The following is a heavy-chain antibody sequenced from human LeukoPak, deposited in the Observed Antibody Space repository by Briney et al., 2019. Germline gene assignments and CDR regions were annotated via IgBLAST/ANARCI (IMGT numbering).Heavy chain of an antibody. Sequence: SETLSLTCTVSGGSISSGDYYWSWIRQRPGMGLEWIGYIYYSGSTYYKPSLRSRVTISVDTSKNQFSLKLSSVTAADTAVYYCARSFASGTYSWYSDLWGRGTLVTVSS. CDR3: ARSFASGTYSWYSDL. V-gene: IGHV4-30-4*01. CDR1: GGSISSGDYY. D-gene: IGHD3-10*01. CDR2: IYYSGST. J-gene: IGHJ2*01.